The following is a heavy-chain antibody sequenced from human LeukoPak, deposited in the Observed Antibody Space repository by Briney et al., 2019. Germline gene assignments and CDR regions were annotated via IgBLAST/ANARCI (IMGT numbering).Heavy chain of an antibody. Sequence: PGGSLRLSCAASGNYWMHWVRQVAGKGLVWVSHINSGGSWTSYADSVKGRFTISKDNAKNTVYLQMNSLRAEDTAVYYCVSFYETYWGRGTLVTVSS. V-gene: IGHV3-74*01. D-gene: IGHD2/OR15-2a*01. CDR3: VSFYETY. CDR2: INSGGSWT. J-gene: IGHJ4*02. CDR1: GNYW.